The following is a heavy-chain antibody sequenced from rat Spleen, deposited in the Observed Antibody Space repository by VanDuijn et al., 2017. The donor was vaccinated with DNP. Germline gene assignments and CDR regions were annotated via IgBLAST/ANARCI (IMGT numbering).Heavy chain of an antibody. V-gene: IGHV5-22*01. CDR1: GFIFSNYW. CDR2: ISYEGSST. J-gene: IGHJ4*01. D-gene: IGHD1-10*01. CDR3: ASSTTRLMDA. Sequence: EVQLVESGGGPVQPGRSLKLSCVASGFIFSNYWMTWIRQAPKTGLEWVASISYEGSSTYYGDSVKGRFTISRDNAKSTLYLQMNSLRSEDTATYYCASSTTRLMDAWGQGASVTVSS.